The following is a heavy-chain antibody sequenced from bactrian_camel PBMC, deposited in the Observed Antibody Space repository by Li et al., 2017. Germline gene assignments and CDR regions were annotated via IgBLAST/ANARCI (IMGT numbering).Heavy chain of an antibody. CDR2: INADGSS. D-gene: IGHD4*01. CDR3: AADRIGYSDYAEVPDFRS. Sequence: HVQLVESGGGSVQTGGSLRLSCRGSGYAYNGYCMSWYRQIPGKEREGVAHINADGSSDYADSVAGRFTISADGPMNTLYLQMNRLNPEDTAMYYCAADRIGYSDYAEVPDFRSRGRGTQVTVS. CDR1: GYAYNGYC. V-gene: IGHV3S1*01. J-gene: IGHJ6*01.